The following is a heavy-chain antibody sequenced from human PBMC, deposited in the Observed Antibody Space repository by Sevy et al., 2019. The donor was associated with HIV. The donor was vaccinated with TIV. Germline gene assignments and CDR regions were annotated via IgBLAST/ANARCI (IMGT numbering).Heavy chain of an antibody. V-gene: IGHV3-53*01. CDR1: GLTVGSLS. CDR2: IYSAGTT. J-gene: IGHJ6*02. CDR3: ARIKGASSSYAMDV. Sequence: GGSLRLSCVASGLTVGSLSINWVRQAPGKGLEWVSLIYSAGTTFYSDSVKGRFTISRDNSNNTLDLQMNSLRAEDTAIYYCARIKGASSSYAMDVLGQGTTVTVSS. D-gene: IGHD2-2*01.